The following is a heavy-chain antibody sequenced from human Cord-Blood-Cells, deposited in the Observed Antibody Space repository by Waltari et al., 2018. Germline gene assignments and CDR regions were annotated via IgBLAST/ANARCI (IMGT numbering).Heavy chain of an antibody. D-gene: IGHD1-26*01. V-gene: IGHV4-39*01. Sequence: QLQLQESGPGLVKPSETLSLTCTVSGGSISSSSYYWGWIRQPPGKGLEWIGSIYYSGRTYYNPSLKSRVTISVDTSKNQFSLKLSSVTAADTAVYYCARQLVEGLSGSYDYWGQGTLVTVSS. CDR1: GGSISSSSYY. CDR3: ARQLVEGLSGSYDY. CDR2: IYYSGRT. J-gene: IGHJ4*02.